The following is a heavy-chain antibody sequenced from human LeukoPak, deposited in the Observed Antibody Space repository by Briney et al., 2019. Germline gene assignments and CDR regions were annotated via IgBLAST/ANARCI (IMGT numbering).Heavy chain of an antibody. CDR3: ARTLSGTTFDY. Sequence: SGPTLVNPTQTLTLTCTFSGFSLSTNGMRVGWIRQPPGKALEWLARTDVDDDKFYSTSLKTRLTISKDTSKNQVVLTMTNMDPVDTATYYCARTLSGTTFDYWGQGTLVTVSS. D-gene: IGHD1-7*01. V-gene: IGHV2-70*04. J-gene: IGHJ4*02. CDR1: GFSLSTNGMR. CDR2: TDVDDDK.